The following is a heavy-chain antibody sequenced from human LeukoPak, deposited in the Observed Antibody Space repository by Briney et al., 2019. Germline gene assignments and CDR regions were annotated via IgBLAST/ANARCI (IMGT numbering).Heavy chain of an antibody. CDR1: GFSFSDYG. Sequence: GGSLRLSCEASGFSFSDYGMHWVRQGPGKGQEWVAFILYDGSEKYYADSVRGRFTVSRDNSKNTVYLQMNSLRTEDTAVYCCAKDQAGGWGQGTLVTVSS. CDR3: AKDQAGG. J-gene: IGHJ4*02. V-gene: IGHV3-30*02. CDR2: ILYDGSEK. D-gene: IGHD6-19*01.